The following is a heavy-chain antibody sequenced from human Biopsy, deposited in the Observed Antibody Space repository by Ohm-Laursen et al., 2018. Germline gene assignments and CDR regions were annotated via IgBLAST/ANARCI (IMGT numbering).Heavy chain of an antibody. CDR1: GFTFSNYG. CDR3: AKGRVGNSGSLDI. Sequence: SLRLSCAASGFTFSNYGIHWVRQAPGKGLEWVALISHGGNDDYYADSVEGRFTVSRDNSKNTVVPQMNSLRAEDTAIYYCAKGRVGNSGSLDIWGHGTMVTVSS. CDR2: ISHGGNDD. D-gene: IGHD1-1*01. J-gene: IGHJ3*02. V-gene: IGHV3-30*18.